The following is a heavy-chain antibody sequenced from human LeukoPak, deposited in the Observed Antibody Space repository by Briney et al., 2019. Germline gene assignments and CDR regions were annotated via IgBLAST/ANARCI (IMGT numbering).Heavy chain of an antibody. CDR2: ISWNSGSI. Sequence: GGSLRFSCAASGFTFDDYAMHWVRQAPGKGLEWVSGISWNSGSIGYADSVKGRFTISRDNAKNSLYLQMNSLRVEDTALYYCAKGYGDYSFDYWGQGTLVTVSS. CDR3: AKGYGDYSFDY. CDR1: GFTFDDYA. D-gene: IGHD4-17*01. J-gene: IGHJ4*02. V-gene: IGHV3-9*01.